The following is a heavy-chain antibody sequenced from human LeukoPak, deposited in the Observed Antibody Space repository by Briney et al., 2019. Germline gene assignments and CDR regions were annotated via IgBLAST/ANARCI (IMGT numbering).Heavy chain of an antibody. D-gene: IGHD3/OR15-3a*01. CDR1: GGSISRYY. CDR3: ARGRLRLWTAWKTTQNWFDP. V-gene: IGHV4-4*09. CDR2: IYTSGST. Sequence: SETLSLTCTVSGGSISRYYWSWIRQPPGKGLEWIGYIYTSGSTNYNPSLKSRVTISVDTSKNQFSLKLSSVTAADTAVYYCARGRLRLWTAWKTTQNWFDPWGQGTLVTVSS. J-gene: IGHJ5*02.